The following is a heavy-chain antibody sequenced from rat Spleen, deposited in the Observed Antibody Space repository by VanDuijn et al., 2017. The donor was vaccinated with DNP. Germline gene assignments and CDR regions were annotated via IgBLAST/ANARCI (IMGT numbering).Heavy chain of an antibody. CDR3: STRPYYHRAYVYSPLDK. CDR1: GFTFSDYY. D-gene: IGHD1-2*01. CDR2: ISYDGGST. J-gene: IGHJ2*01. V-gene: IGHV5-20*01. Sequence: ASGFTFSDYYMAWVRQAPTKGLEWVASISYDGGSTYYRDSVKGRFIISRDNARNTLYLQMNSLRSEDTATYYCSTRPYYHRAYVYSPLDKWGHGVMVTVSS.